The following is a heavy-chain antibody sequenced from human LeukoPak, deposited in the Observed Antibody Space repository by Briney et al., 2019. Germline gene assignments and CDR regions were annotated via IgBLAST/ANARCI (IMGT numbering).Heavy chain of an antibody. J-gene: IGHJ6*03. CDR2: ISGSGGST. Sequence: GGSLRLSCAASGFTFSSYGMSWVRQAPGKGLEWVSAISGSGGSTYYADSVKGRFTISRDNSKNTLYLQMNSLRAEDTAVYYCAKDDAPLLWFGELFSYYYYMDVWGKGTTVTISS. CDR3: AKDDAPLLWFGELFSYYYYMDV. CDR1: GFTFSSYG. V-gene: IGHV3-23*01. D-gene: IGHD3-10*01.